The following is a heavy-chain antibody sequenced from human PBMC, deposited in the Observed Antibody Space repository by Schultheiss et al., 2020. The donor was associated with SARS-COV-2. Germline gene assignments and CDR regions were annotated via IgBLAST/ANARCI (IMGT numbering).Heavy chain of an antibody. CDR2: ISSSSSYI. CDR3: VGGVVPLLGLDP. Sequence: GGSLRLSCAASGFTFSDYYMSWIRQAPGKGLEWVSSISSSSSYIYYADSVKGRFTISRDNSKNTLYLQMNSLRAEDTAVYYCVGGVVPLLGLDPWGQGTLVTVSS. CDR1: GFTFSDYY. V-gene: IGHV3-11*03. J-gene: IGHJ5*02. D-gene: IGHD2-2*01.